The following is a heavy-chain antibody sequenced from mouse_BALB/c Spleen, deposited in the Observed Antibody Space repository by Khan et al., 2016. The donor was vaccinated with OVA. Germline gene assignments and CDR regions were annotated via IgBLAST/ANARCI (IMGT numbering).Heavy chain of an antibody. V-gene: IGHV3-2*02. CDR3: ARGNYYGYYFDY. CDR2: ISYSGVT. CDR1: GYSITSGYV. J-gene: IGHJ2*01. Sequence: EVQLQESGPGLVKPSQSLSLTCTVTGYSITSGYVWNWIRQFPGNKLEWMGYISYSGVTSYTPSLKSRISITRDTSKNQFFLQLNSVTTEDKATDYCARGNYYGYYFDYWGQGTTLTVSS. D-gene: IGHD1-1*01.